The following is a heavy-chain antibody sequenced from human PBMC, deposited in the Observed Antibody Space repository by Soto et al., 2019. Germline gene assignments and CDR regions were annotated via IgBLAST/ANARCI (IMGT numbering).Heavy chain of an antibody. V-gene: IGHV5-51*01. CDR1: GYSFTSYW. CDR2: IYPGDSDT. CDR3: ARVDSSGYSSVGAFNI. Sequence: GESLKISCKGSGYSFTSYWIGWVRQMPGKGLEWMGIIYPGDSDTRYSPSFQGQVTISADKSISTAYLQWSSLKASDTAMYYCARVDSSGYSSVGAFNIWGQGTMVTVSS. J-gene: IGHJ3*02. D-gene: IGHD3-22*01.